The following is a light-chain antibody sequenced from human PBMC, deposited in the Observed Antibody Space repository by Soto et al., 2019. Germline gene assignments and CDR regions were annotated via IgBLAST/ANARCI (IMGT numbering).Light chain of an antibody. J-gene: IGLJ1*01. Sequence: QSALTQPASVSGSPGQSITISCTGTSSDVGGYNYVSWYQQHPGKAPKLLIYEVRNRPSGVSHRFSGSKSGDTASLIISGLQAEDEADYYCSSYATNNLLFGTGTKLTVL. CDR2: EVR. V-gene: IGLV2-14*03. CDR3: SSYATNNLL. CDR1: SSDVGGYNY.